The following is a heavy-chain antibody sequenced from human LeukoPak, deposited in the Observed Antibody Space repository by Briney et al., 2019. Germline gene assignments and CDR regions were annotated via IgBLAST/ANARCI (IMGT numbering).Heavy chain of an antibody. Sequence: GGSLRLSRAASGFTLTDYSMRWVRQAPGKGLEWVANIKQDGIAQYYVDSVKGRFTISRDNAKNSFYLQMNSLRADDTAVYYCARGGQYFQHWGQGTLVTVSS. CDR3: ARGGQYFQH. CDR2: IKQDGIAQ. V-gene: IGHV3-7*01. CDR1: GFTLTDYS. J-gene: IGHJ1*01. D-gene: IGHD5-12*01.